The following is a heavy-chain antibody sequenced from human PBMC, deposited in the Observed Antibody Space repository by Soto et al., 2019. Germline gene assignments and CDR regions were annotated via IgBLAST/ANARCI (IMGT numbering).Heavy chain of an antibody. CDR1: GGSISSYY. J-gene: IGHJ4*02. CDR2: IYYSGST. CDR3: ERRYGSCFDY. D-gene: IGHD5-18*01. V-gene: IGHV4-59*08. Sequence: SETLSLTCTVSGGSISSYYWSWIRQPPGKGLEWIGYIYYSGSTNYNPSLKSRVTISVDTSKNQFSLKLSSVTAADTAVYYCERRYGSCFDYWGQGTMVTVSS.